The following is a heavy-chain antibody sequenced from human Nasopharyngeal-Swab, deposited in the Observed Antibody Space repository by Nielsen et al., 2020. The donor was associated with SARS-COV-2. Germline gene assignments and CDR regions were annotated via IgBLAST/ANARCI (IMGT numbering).Heavy chain of an antibody. V-gene: IGHV5-51*01. J-gene: IGHJ6*02. D-gene: IGHD5-12*01. CDR1: GYSFTSYW. CDR3: VRPEGVATSFKYYFQYGMDV. Sequence: GGSLSLSCKGSGYSFTSYWIAWVRHMPGKGLEWMGIIYPRDSDTRYSPSFQGQVTISADKSISTAYLQWSSLKASDTAMYYCVRPEGVATSFKYYFQYGMDVWGQGTMVTVPS. CDR2: IYPRDSDT.